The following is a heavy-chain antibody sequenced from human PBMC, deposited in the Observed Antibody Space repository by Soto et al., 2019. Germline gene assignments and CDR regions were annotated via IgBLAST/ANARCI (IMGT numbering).Heavy chain of an antibody. CDR1: GYTFTSYG. CDR3: ARGRPTYYDFWSGYYYYYYGMDV. CDR2: ISAYNGNT. V-gene: IGHV1-18*04. J-gene: IGHJ6*02. D-gene: IGHD3-3*01. Sequence: ASVKVSCKASGYTFTSYGISWVRQAPGQGLEWMGWISAYNGNTNYAQKLQGRVTMTTDTSTSTAYMELRSLRADDTAVYYCARGRPTYYDFWSGYYYYYYGMDVWGQGTTVTVSS.